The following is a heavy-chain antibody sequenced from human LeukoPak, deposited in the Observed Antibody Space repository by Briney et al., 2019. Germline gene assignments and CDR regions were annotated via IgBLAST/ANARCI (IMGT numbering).Heavy chain of an antibody. CDR3: AKDRGYSYGWEGYFDY. V-gene: IGHV3-30*18. Sequence: GGSLRLSCAASGFTFSSYGMHWVRQAPGKGLEWVAVISYDGSTKYYADSVKGRFTITRDNSKNTLYLQMNSLRAEDTAVYYCAKDRGYSYGWEGYFDYWGQGTLVTVSS. CDR1: GFTFSSYG. D-gene: IGHD5-18*01. CDR2: ISYDGSTK. J-gene: IGHJ4*02.